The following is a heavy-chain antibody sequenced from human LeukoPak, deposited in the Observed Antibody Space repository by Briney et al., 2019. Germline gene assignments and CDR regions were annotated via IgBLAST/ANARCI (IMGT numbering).Heavy chain of an antibody. J-gene: IGHJ6*03. Sequence: SETLSLTCTVSGGSISSYYWSWTRQPPGKGLEWIGYIYYSGSTNYNPSLKSRVTISVDTSKNQFSLKLSSVTAADTAVYYCARVPCSSTSCYHYYYYMDVWGKGTTVTVSS. CDR3: ARVPCSSTSCYHYYYYMDV. CDR1: GGSISSYY. V-gene: IGHV4-59*01. D-gene: IGHD2-2*01. CDR2: IYYSGST.